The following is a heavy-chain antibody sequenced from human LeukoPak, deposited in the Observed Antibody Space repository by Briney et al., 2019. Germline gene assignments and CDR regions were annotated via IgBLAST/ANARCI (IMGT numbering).Heavy chain of an antibody. D-gene: IGHD3-16*01. CDR1: GGSFSGYY. CDR2: INHSGST. CDR3: AGTQGVYYYYMDV. Sequence: SETLSLNCAVYGGSFSGYYWSWIRQPPGKGLEWIGEINHSGSTNYNPSLKSRVTISVDTSKNQFSLKLSSVTAADTAVYYCAGTQGVYYYYMDVWGKGTTVTVSS. J-gene: IGHJ6*03. V-gene: IGHV4-34*01.